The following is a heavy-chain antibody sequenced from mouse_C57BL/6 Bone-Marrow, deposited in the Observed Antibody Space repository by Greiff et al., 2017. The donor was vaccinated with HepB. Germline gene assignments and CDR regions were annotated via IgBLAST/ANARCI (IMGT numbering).Heavy chain of an antibody. Sequence: EVQLQQSGAELVRPGASVKLSCTASGFNIKDYYMHWVKQRPEQGLEWIGWIDPENGDTEYASKFQGKATITADTSSNTAYLQLSSLTSEDTAVYYCATMSGSYFDYWGQGTTLTASS. CDR2: IDPENGDT. CDR3: ATMSGSYFDY. D-gene: IGHD1-3*01. V-gene: IGHV14-4*01. CDR1: GFNIKDYY. J-gene: IGHJ2*01.